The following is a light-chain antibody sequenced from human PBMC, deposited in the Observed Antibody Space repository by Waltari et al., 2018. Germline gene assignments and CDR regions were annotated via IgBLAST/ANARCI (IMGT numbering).Light chain of an antibody. CDR2: HSS. Sequence: EIILTQSPDFQSATPEEKVTITCRASQNIGTRLHWYQQKPRQSPKLLVKHSSQTVSGVPSRFNGSGSGTDFTLTIDGLETGDFATYFCHQSGDLPYTFGQGSKV. J-gene: IGKJ2*01. V-gene: IGKV6-21*01. CDR1: QNIGTR. CDR3: HQSGDLPYT.